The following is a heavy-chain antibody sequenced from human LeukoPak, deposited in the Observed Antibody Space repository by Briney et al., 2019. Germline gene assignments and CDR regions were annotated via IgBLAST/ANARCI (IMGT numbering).Heavy chain of an antibody. V-gene: IGHV3-64*01. CDR3: ARAGWLRFTTTEELDLDV. CDR1: GFTFSSYA. D-gene: IGHD5-12*01. CDR2: ISSNGGST. J-gene: IGHJ6*02. Sequence: GGSLRLSCAASGFTFSSYAMHWVRQAPGKGLEYVSAISSNGGSTYYANSVKDRFTISRDNSKNTLYLQMNSVRPEDTAVYYCARAGWLRFTTTEELDLDVWGQGTTVTVSS.